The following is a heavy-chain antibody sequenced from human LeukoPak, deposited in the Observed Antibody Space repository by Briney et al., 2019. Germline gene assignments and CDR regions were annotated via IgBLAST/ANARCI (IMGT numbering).Heavy chain of an antibody. D-gene: IGHD3-9*01. CDR1: GFTFSSYG. CDR3: AKDSYYDILTGYADY. V-gene: IGHV3-30*18. CDR2: ISYDGSNK. Sequence: GGSLRLSCAASGFTFSSYGMHWVRQAPGKGLEWVAVISYDGSNKYYADSVKGRFTISRDNSKNTLYLQMNSLRAGDTAVYYCAKDSYYDILTGYADYWGQGALVTVSS. J-gene: IGHJ4*02.